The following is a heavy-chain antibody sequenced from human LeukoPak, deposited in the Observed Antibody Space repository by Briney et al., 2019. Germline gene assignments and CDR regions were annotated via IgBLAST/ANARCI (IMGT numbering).Heavy chain of an antibody. CDR2: INPNSGGT. Sequence: ASVKVSCKASGYTFTGYYMHWVRQAPGQGLEWMGWINPNSGGTNYAQKFQGRVTMTRDTSISTAYMELSRLRSDDTAVYYCARARYSSSWYKLEYFDYWGQGTLVTVSS. V-gene: IGHV1-2*02. D-gene: IGHD6-13*01. CDR1: GYTFTGYY. J-gene: IGHJ4*02. CDR3: ARARYSSSWYKLEYFDY.